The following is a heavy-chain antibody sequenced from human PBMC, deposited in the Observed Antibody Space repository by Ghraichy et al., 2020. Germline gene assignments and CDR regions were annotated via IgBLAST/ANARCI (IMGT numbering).Heavy chain of an antibody. Sequence: GGSLRLSCAASGFTFSTYWMTWVRQAPGKGLEWVDNIKKDGSETNFVDSVKGRFTISRDNTKNFMYLQMNSLRTEDTAVYYCARVFYDFWSGYPRPGSFDYWGQGTLVTVSS. D-gene: IGHD3-3*01. CDR1: GFTFSTYW. CDR2: IKKDGSET. V-gene: IGHV3-7*01. CDR3: ARVFYDFWSGYPRPGSFDY. J-gene: IGHJ4*02.